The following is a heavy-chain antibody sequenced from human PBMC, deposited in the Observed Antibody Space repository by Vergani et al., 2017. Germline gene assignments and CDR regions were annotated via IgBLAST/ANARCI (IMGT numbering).Heavy chain of an antibody. D-gene: IGHD6-6*01. CDR3: SKAARAARPSYYFDY. CDR2: ISGSGGRP. J-gene: IGHJ4*02. CDR1: GFTFNSYA. V-gene: IGHV3-23*01. Sequence: EVQLLESGGGLVQPGGSLRLSCAASGFTFNSYAMSWVRQAPGKGLEWVSAISGSGGRPYYASSVKGRFTISRDNSKNTLYLQMNSLRTEDTAVYYCSKAARAARPSYYFDYWGQGTLVTVSS.